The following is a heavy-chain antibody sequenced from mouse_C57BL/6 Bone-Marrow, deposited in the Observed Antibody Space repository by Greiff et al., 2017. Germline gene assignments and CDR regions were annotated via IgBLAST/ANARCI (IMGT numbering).Heavy chain of an antibody. CDR1: GYTFTSYW. J-gene: IGHJ4*01. D-gene: IGHD1-1*01. V-gene: IGHV1-69*01. CDR3: ARDGSSYNYAMDY. Sequence: QVQLQQPGAELVMPGASVKLSCKASGYTFTSYWMHWVKQRPGQGLVWIGEIDPSDSYTNYNQKFKGKSTLTVDKSSSTAYMQLSSLTSEDSAVYYCARDGSSYNYAMDYWGQGTSVTVSS. CDR2: IDPSDSYT.